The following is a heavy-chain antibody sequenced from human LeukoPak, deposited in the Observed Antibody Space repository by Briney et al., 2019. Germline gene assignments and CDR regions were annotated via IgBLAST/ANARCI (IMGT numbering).Heavy chain of an antibody. D-gene: IGHD2-2*01. Sequence: ASVKVSCKASGYTFTGYYVHWVRQAPGQGLEWMGWINPNSGGTNYAQKFQGRVTMTRDTSISTAYMELSRLRSDDTAVYYCARVAPKYQLLFRAFDYWGQGTLVTVSS. J-gene: IGHJ4*02. CDR3: ARVAPKYQLLFRAFDY. CDR1: GYTFTGYY. V-gene: IGHV1-2*02. CDR2: INPNSGGT.